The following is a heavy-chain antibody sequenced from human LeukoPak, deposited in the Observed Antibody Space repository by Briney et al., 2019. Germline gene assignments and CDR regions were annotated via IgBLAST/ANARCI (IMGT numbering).Heavy chain of an antibody. CDR1: GGSISSYY. J-gene: IGHJ4*02. Sequence: SETLSLTCTVSGGSISSYYWSWIRQPAGKGLEWIGRIHASGSTDYNPSLESRVTMSVDTSKSQFSLRLSSVTDADTAVYYCARVNYDSSGYFFDYWGQGTLVTVSS. CDR3: ARVNYDSSGYFFDY. V-gene: IGHV4-4*07. CDR2: IHASGST. D-gene: IGHD3-22*01.